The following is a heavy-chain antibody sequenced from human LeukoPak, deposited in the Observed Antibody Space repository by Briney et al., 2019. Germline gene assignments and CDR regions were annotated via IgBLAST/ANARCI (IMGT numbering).Heavy chain of an antibody. CDR1: GYTFTGYY. V-gene: IGHV1-2*02. CDR3: ARESRGYRYGYFYYYDMDV. J-gene: IGHJ6*02. Sequence: ASVKVSCKASGYTFTGYYMHWVRQAPGQGLKWMGWINPNSGGTNYAQKFQGRVTMTTDTSTSTAYMELRSLRSDDTAVYYCARESRGYRYGYFYYYDMDVGGQGTTVTVSS. CDR2: INPNSGGT. D-gene: IGHD5-18*01.